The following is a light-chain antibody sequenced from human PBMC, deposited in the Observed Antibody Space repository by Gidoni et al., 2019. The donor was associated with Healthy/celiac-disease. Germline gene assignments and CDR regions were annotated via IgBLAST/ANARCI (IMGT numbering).Light chain of an antibody. V-gene: IGLV1-44*01. CDR1: SSNIGSNT. Sequence: QSVLTQPPSASGTPGQRVTISCSGSSSNIGSNTLNWYPQRPGTAPKLLIYSNNQRPAGVPDRFSGSKSGTSASLAISGLQSEDEADYYWAAWDDSLNGWVFGGGTKLTV. CDR2: SNN. CDR3: AAWDDSLNGWV. J-gene: IGLJ3*02.